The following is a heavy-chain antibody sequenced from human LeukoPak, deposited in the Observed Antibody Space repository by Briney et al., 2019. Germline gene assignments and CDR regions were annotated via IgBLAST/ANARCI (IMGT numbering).Heavy chain of an antibody. Sequence: SETLSLTCTVSGGSISSYHWSWIRQPAGKGLEWIGRIYYSGSTYYNPSLKSRVTISVDTSKNQFSLKLSSVTAADTAVYYCARGRGIRESTRDYFDYWGQGTLVTVSS. CDR1: GGSISSYH. CDR3: ARGRGIRESTRDYFDY. CDR2: IYYSGST. V-gene: IGHV4-4*07. J-gene: IGHJ4*02.